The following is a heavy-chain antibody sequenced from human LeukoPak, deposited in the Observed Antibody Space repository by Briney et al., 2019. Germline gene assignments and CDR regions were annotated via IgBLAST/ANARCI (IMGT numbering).Heavy chain of an antibody. V-gene: IGHV3-23*01. J-gene: IGHJ4*02. CDR2: ISGSGGST. Sequence: PGGSLRLSCAASGFTFSSYAMSWVRQAPGKGLEWVSAISGSGGSTYYADSVKGRFTISRDNSKNTLYLQMNSLRAEDTAVYHCARGTTPSSYTGNHDWGQGTLVTVSS. CDR3: ARGTTPSSYTGNHD. CDR1: GFTFSSYA. D-gene: IGHD1-7*01.